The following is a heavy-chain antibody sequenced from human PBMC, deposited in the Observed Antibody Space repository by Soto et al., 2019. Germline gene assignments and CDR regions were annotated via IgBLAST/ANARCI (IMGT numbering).Heavy chain of an antibody. Sequence: GASVKVSCKTSGGTFSSDSISWVRPAPGQGLEWMGGLIPTFGTANYAQKFQGRVTSTADEATSTAYRELRSLRSEDTAVYYCAISPGSILEWTPFYFDYRGHGTLDPVSS. CDR1: GGTFSSDS. D-gene: IGHD3-3*01. V-gene: IGHV1-69*13. J-gene: IGHJ4*01. CDR3: AISPGSILEWTPFYFDY. CDR2: LIPTFGTA.